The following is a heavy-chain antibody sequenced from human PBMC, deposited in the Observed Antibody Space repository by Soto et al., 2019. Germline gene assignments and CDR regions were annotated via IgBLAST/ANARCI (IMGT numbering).Heavy chain of an antibody. D-gene: IGHD6-25*01. CDR3: ARNAASGLDY. Sequence: ASVKVSCKASGYTFVNYYVHWVRQAPGQGLEWMGFINPTVGSTSYAQKFQGRLTMTRDTSTSTVYMEVSSLRSEDTALYYCARNAASGLDYWGQGTLVTVSS. CDR1: GYTFVNYY. V-gene: IGHV1-46*01. CDR2: INPTVGST. J-gene: IGHJ4*02.